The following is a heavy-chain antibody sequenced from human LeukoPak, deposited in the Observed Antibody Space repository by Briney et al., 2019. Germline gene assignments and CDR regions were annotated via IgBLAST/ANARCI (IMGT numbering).Heavy chain of an antibody. CDR3: GKRELWHGSGEDA. Sequence: GGSLRLSCAASGFTFSSSAMNWFRQTPGKGLEWVSAISGSGDRTYYAESVKGRFSISRDNSKNTLYLQMHSLRAEDTAVYYCGKRELWHGSGEDAWGQGTTVTVSS. CDR2: ISGSGDRT. CDR1: GFTFSSSA. D-gene: IGHD3-10*01. V-gene: IGHV3-23*01. J-gene: IGHJ6*02.